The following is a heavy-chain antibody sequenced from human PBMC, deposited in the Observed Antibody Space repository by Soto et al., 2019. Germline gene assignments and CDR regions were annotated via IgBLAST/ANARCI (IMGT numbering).Heavy chain of an antibody. CDR1: GFTFSSYA. Sequence: GGSLRLSCAASGFTFSSYAMSWVRQAPGKGLEWVSGISDSGGSTYYADSVKGRFTISRDNSKNTLYLQMNSLRAEDTAVYYCAKMATIDPSFYYYGMDVWGQGTTVTVSS. V-gene: IGHV3-23*01. CDR2: ISDSGGST. J-gene: IGHJ6*02. CDR3: AKMATIDPSFYYYGMDV. D-gene: IGHD5-12*01.